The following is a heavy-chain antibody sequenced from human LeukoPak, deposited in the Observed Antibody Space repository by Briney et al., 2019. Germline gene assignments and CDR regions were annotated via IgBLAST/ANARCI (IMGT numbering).Heavy chain of an antibody. V-gene: IGHV4-39*01. CDR1: GGSISSSSYY. J-gene: IGHJ4*02. Sequence: PSETLSLTCTVSGGSISSSSYYWGWIRQPPGKGLEWIGSIYYSGSTYYNPSLKSRVTISVDTSKNQFSLKLSSVTAADTAVYYCARSLVRGVIIRGGYLDYWGQGTLVTVSS. CDR2: IYYSGST. CDR3: ARSLVRGVIIRGGYLDY. D-gene: IGHD3-10*01.